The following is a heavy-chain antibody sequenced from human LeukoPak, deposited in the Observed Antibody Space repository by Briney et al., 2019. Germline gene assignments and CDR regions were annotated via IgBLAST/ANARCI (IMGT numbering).Heavy chain of an antibody. D-gene: IGHD2-2*01. Sequence: SETLSLTCTVSGGSISSHYWSWIRQPAGKGLEWIGRIYTSGSTNYNPSLKSRVTMSVDTSKNQFSLKLSSVTAADTAVYYCARGGSLVPADWYFDLWGRGTLVTVSS. V-gene: IGHV4-4*07. CDR1: GGSISSHY. J-gene: IGHJ2*01. CDR3: ARGGSLVPADWYFDL. CDR2: IYTSGST.